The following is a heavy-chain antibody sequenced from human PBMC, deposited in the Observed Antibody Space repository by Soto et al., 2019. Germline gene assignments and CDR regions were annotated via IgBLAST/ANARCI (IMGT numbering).Heavy chain of an antibody. V-gene: IGHV3-21*01. CDR1: GFTFSSYS. J-gene: IGHJ4*02. D-gene: IGHD2-21*02. CDR3: ARDTVVTHFSPFDY. Sequence: PGGSLRLSCAASGFTFSSYSMNWVRQAPGKGLEWVSSISSSSSYIYYADSVKGRFTISRDNAKNSLYLQMNSLRAEDTAVYYCARDTVVTHFSPFDYWGQGTLVTVSS. CDR2: ISSSSSYI.